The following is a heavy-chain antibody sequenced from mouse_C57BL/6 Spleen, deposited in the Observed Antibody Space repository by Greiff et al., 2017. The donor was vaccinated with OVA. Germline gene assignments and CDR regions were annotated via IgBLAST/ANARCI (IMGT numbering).Heavy chain of an antibody. V-gene: IGHV5-6*01. CDR1: GFTFSSYG. Sequence: EVQGVESGGDLVKPGGSLKLSCAASGFTFSSYGMSWVRQTPDKRLEWVATISSGGSYTYYPDSVKGRFTISRDNAKNTLYLQMSSLNSEDTAMYYCARRDSSFAYWGQGTLVTVSA. J-gene: IGHJ3*01. D-gene: IGHD3-3*01. CDR3: ARRDSSFAY. CDR2: ISSGGSYT.